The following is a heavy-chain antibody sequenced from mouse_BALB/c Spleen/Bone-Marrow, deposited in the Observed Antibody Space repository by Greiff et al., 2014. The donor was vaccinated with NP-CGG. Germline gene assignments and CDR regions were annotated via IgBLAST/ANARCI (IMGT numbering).Heavy chain of an antibody. V-gene: IGHV1S137*01. CDR1: GYTFTDYA. CDR3: APMYDGYYMFAY. D-gene: IGHD2-3*01. CDR2: ISTYYGDT. J-gene: IGHJ3*01. Sequence: QVQLQQPGAELVRPGVSVKISCKGSGYTFTDYAMHWVKQSHAKSLEWIGVISTYYGDTNYNQKFKGKATMTVDKSSSTAYMELARLTSEDSAIYYCAPMYDGYYMFAYWGQGTLVTVYA.